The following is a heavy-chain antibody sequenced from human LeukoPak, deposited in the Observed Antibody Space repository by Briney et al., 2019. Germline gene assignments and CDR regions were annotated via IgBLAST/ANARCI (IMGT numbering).Heavy chain of an antibody. CDR2: ISYDGSKT. Sequence: PGRSLRLSCAASGFTFSSYGMHWVRQAPGKGLEWVALISYDGSKTSYVDSAKGRFTISRDNSRSTLSLQMNSLRTEDTAIYYCAKDHGFHYYEGSGIFENWGQGTLVTVSS. CDR3: AKDHGFHYYEGSGIFEN. D-gene: IGHD3-22*01. J-gene: IGHJ4*02. CDR1: GFTFSSYG. V-gene: IGHV3-30*18.